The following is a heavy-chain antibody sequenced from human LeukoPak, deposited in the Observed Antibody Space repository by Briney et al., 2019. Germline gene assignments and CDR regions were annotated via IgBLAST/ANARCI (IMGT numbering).Heavy chain of an antibody. CDR1: GGSISSSSYY. V-gene: IGHV4-39*02. CDR2: IYYSGGT. Sequence: SETLSLTCTVSGGSISSSSYYWGWIRQPPGKGLEWIGSIYYSGGTYYNPSLKSRVTISVDTSKNQFSLKLSSVTAADTAVYYCAGERRGRYYDSSGYVFDYWGQGTLVTVSS. J-gene: IGHJ4*02. CDR3: AGERRGRYYDSSGYVFDY. D-gene: IGHD3-22*01.